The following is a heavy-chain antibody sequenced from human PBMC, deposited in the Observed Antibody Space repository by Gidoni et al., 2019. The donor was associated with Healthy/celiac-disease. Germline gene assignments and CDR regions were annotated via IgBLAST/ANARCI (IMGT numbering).Heavy chain of an antibody. V-gene: IGHV3-30*18. J-gene: IGHJ4*02. CDR3: AKEGASYDSSGYQYYFDY. CDR1: GFTFSSSG. D-gene: IGHD3-22*01. CDR2: ISYDGSNK. Sequence: QVQLVESGGGVVQPGRSLRLSCAASGFTFSSSGMHWVRQAPGKGLEWVAVISYDGSNKYYADSVKGRFTISRDNSKNTLYLQMNSLRAEDTAVYYCAKEGASYDSSGYQYYFDYWGQGTLVTVSS.